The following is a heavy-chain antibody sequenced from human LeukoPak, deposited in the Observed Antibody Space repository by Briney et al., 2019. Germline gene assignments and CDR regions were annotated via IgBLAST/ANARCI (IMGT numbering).Heavy chain of an antibody. CDR3: ARLIRLWFPFDY. Sequence: SETLSLTCIVSGGSISSDSHYWGWIRQPPGKGLAWIGTMYYSGNTYYNPSLKSRVTISVDASKNQFSLRLSSVTAADTAVYYCARLIRLWFPFDYWGQGALVAVSS. D-gene: IGHD3-10*01. CDR2: MYYSGNT. CDR1: GGSISSDSHY. V-gene: IGHV4-39*01. J-gene: IGHJ4*02.